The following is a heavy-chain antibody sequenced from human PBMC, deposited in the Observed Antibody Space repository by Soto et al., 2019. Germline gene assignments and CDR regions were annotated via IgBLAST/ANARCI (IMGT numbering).Heavy chain of an antibody. J-gene: IGHJ6*02. CDR2: ISYDGSNK. D-gene: IGHD2-15*01. CDR3: ARVAVPPYCSGGSCYVGVEYYYYGMDV. CDR1: GFTFSSYA. V-gene: IGHV3-30-3*01. Sequence: ALRLSCAASGFTFSSYAMHWVRQAPGKGLEWVAVISYDGSNKYYADSVKGRFTISRDNSKNTLYLQMNSLRAEDTAVYYCARVAVPPYCSGGSCYVGVEYYYYGMDVWGQGTTVTVSS.